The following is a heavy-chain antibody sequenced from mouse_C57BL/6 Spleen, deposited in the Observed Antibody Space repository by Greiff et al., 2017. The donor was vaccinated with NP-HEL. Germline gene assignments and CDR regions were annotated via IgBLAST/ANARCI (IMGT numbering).Heavy chain of an antibody. D-gene: IGHD4-1*01. CDR2: ISDGGSYT. J-gene: IGHJ2*01. V-gene: IGHV5-4*03. CDR1: GFTFSSYA. CDR3: ARAKLTDYFDY. Sequence: EVKLMESGGGLVKPGGSLKLSCAASGFTFSSYAMSWVRQTPEKRLEWVATISDGGSYTYYPDNVKGRFTISRDNAKNNLYLQMSHLKSEDTAMYYCARAKLTDYFDYWGQGTTLTVSS.